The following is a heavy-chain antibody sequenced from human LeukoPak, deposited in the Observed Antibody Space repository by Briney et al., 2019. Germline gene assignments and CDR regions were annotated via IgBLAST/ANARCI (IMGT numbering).Heavy chain of an antibody. CDR3: AKDGGLWVSAHWGDS. Sequence: GGSLRLSCAASGFTFSSYTMSWVRQAPGKGLEWVSTITTSDGNTYYADSMKGRFTVSRDNSKNTLFLQMTSLRAEDTAVYYCAKDGGLWVSAHWGDSWGRGTLVTVSS. CDR1: GFTFSSYT. J-gene: IGHJ4*02. D-gene: IGHD7-27*01. V-gene: IGHV3-23*01. CDR2: ITTSDGNT.